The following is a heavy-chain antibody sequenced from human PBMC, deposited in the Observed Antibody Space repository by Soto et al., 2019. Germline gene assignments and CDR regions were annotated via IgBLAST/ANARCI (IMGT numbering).Heavy chain of an antibody. D-gene: IGHD6-6*01. J-gene: IGHJ6*02. CDR3: ATTSIAARPRSPQYYYYGMDV. CDR1: GGSFSGYY. Sequence: SETLSLTCAVYGGSFSGYYWSWIRQPPGKGLEWIGEINHSGSTNYNPSLKSRVTISVDTSKNQFSLKLSSVTAADTAVYYCATTSIAARPRSPQYYYYGMDVWGQGTTVTVSS. V-gene: IGHV4-34*01. CDR2: INHSGST.